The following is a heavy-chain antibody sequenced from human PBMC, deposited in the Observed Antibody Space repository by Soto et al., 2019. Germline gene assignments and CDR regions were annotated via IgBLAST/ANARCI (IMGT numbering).Heavy chain of an antibody. D-gene: IGHD2-15*01. CDR3: ARDLGGCSGGSCRYNWFDP. V-gene: IGHV1-69*06. CDR1: GGTFSSYV. CDR2: IIPMYGTV. J-gene: IGHJ5*02. Sequence: SVKVSCKASGGTFSSYVISWVRQARGQGPEWMGGIIPMYGTVNYAQKFQDRVTIIADTSTSTAYMELSSLRSEDTAVYYCARDLGGCSGGSCRYNWFDPWGQGTLVTVSS.